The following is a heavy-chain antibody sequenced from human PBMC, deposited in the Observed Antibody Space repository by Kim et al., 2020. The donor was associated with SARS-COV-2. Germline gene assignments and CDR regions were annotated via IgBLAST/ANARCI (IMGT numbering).Heavy chain of an antibody. Sequence: GRTTDYADSGKGRFTISRNNSKNTLYLQRNSLRAEDTAVYYCARSGLVDYWGQGTLVTVSS. V-gene: IGHV3-23*01. CDR2: GRTT. J-gene: IGHJ4*02. CDR3: ARSGLVDY. D-gene: IGHD6-19*01.